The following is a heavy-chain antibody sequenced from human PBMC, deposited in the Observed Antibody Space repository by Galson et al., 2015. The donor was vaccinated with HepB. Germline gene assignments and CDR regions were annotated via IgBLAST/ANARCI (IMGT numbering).Heavy chain of an antibody. CDR2: ISYDGSNK. CDR1: GFVFSNYG. Sequence: SLRLSCAGSGFVFSNYGTHWVHQAPGKGLEWVAVISYDGSNKYYGENVKGRFTISRDNSKNTLYLQMDRLRAEDTAVYYCAKDSREYYYYMDVWGKGTTVTVSS. CDR3: AKDSREYYYYMDV. J-gene: IGHJ6*03. D-gene: IGHD3-10*01. V-gene: IGHV3-30*18.